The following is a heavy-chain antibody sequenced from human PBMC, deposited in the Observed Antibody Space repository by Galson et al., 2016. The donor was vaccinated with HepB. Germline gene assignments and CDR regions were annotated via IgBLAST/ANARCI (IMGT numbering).Heavy chain of an antibody. V-gene: IGHV3-9*01. J-gene: IGHJ3*01. CDR1: GIILDDYA. CDR2: ISWDSDKI. D-gene: IGHD4-23*01. CDR3: AKDGGPGFFSSDPFDF. Sequence: SLRLSCAASGIILDDYALHWVRQAPGKGLEWVAGISWDSDKIGHADPVKGRFTSSRDNAKESVHLQMHSLISKDTALYFVAKDGGPGFFSSDPFDFLVRGTRVTVSS.